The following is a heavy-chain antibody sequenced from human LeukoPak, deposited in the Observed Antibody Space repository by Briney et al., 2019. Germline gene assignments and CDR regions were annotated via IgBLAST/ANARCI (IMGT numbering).Heavy chain of an antibody. V-gene: IGHV1-45*02. CDR1: GYTFTYRY. J-gene: IGHJ4*02. Sequence: GSSVTVSFKASGYTFTYRYLHWVRQAPGQALEWMGWITPFNGNTNYAQKFQDRVTITRDRSMSTAYMELSSLRSEDTAMYYCAYSGYARYYFDYWGQGTLVTVSS. CDR2: ITPFNGNT. D-gene: IGHD5-12*01. CDR3: AYSGYARYYFDY.